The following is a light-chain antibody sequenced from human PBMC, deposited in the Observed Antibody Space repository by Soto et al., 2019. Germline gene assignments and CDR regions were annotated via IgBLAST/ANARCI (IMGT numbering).Light chain of an antibody. CDR1: QALLRSNGYNY. Sequence: DIVMTQSPLSLTVTPKEPPSISSRSTQALLRSNGYNYFNWYLQRPGQSPHLLIYGGSNVAPGVPDRFSGSGSGTDFTLGISRVEADDVGVYYCMQTVQTPITFGQGTLLEI. J-gene: IGKJ5*01. CDR3: MQTVQTPIT. V-gene: IGKV2-28*01. CDR2: GGS.